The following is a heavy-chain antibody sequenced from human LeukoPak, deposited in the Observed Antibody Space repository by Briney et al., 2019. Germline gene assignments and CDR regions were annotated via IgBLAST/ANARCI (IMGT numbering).Heavy chain of an antibody. D-gene: IGHD2-15*01. CDR3: ARDSSLYCSDNTCYWGLDY. J-gene: IGHJ4*02. V-gene: IGHV3-7*01. CDR1: GFTFNSYW. Sequence: GGSLRPSWVASGFTFNSYWMSWVRQAPGKGLEWLAGIKGDGSDKRYVDSVKGRFTISRDNAEKSLYLQMNSLRAEDTAVYYCARDSSLYCSDNTCYWGLDYWGQGTLVTVSS. CDR2: IKGDGSDK.